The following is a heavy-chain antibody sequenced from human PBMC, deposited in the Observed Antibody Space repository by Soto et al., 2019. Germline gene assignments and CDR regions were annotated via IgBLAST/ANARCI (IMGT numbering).Heavy chain of an antibody. J-gene: IGHJ4*02. CDR2: INSDGSTT. CDR1: GITFISYW. D-gene: IGHD1-26*01. CDR3: ARGSVGAIFAY. Sequence: GGSLRLSCAASGITFISYWMHWVRQVPGKGLVWVAHINSDGSTTTYADSVKGRFTISRDNAKSTLDLQMNGLRAEDTAVYYCARGSVGAIFAYWGQGSLVTVSS. V-gene: IGHV3-74*03.